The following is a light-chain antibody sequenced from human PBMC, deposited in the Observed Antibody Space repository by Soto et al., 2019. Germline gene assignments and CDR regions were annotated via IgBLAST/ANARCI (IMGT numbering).Light chain of an antibody. J-gene: IGKJ2*01. CDR1: QRISSW. Sequence: DIQMTQSPSTLSASVGDRVTTTCRASQRISSWLAWYQQKPGKAPKLLIYDAPTLESGVPSRVSGSGSGTEFTLTISSLQPDDVATYYCHQYNSYLYTFGQGTKLEIK. V-gene: IGKV1-5*01. CDR2: DAP. CDR3: HQYNSYLYT.